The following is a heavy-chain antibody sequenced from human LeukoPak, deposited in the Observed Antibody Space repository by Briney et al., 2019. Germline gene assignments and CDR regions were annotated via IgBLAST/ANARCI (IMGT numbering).Heavy chain of an antibody. CDR1: GGSISSGSYY. Sequence: SETLSLTCTVSGGSISSGSYYWSWIRQPAGKGLEWIGRIYTSGSTNYNPSLKSRVTISVDTSKNQFSLKLSSVTAADTAVYYCARASITYYYYYYMGVWGKGTTVTVSS. V-gene: IGHV4-61*02. J-gene: IGHJ6*03. CDR2: IYTSGST. CDR3: ARASITYYYYYYMGV. D-gene: IGHD1-14*01.